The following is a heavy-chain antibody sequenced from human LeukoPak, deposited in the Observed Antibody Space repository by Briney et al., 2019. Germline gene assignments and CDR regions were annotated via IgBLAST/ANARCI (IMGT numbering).Heavy chain of an antibody. CDR1: GFTFSDYY. D-gene: IGHD1-26*01. CDR2: ISSSGSTI. Sequence: SGGSLRLSCAASGFTFSDYYMSWIRQAPGKGLEWVSYISSSGSTIYYADSVKGRFTISRDNAKNSLYLQMNSLRAEDTAVYYCASSYSGSVDAFDIWGQGTMVTVSS. CDR3: ASSYSGSVDAFDI. V-gene: IGHV3-11*01. J-gene: IGHJ3*02.